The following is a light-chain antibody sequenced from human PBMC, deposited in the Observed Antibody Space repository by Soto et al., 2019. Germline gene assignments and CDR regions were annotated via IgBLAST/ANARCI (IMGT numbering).Light chain of an antibody. CDR1: QSVTSSY. Sequence: EIVLTQSPGTLSLSPGERATLSCRASQSVTSSYLAWYQQKPGQAPRLLIYAASSRATGIPDRFSGSGSGTDFTLTISRLGPEDFAVYYCQQRSIWPLTFGGGTKVDIK. CDR2: AAS. J-gene: IGKJ4*01. CDR3: QQRSIWPLT. V-gene: IGKV3D-20*02.